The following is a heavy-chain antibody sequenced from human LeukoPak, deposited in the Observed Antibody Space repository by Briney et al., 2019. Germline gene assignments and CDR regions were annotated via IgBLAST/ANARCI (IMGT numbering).Heavy chain of an antibody. CDR1: GFTFSSYG. Sequence: GGSLRLSCAAYGFTFSSYGMHWVRQAPGKGLEWVAFIRYDGSNKYYADSVKGRFTISRDNSKNTLYLQMNRLRAEDTGVYYCAKPKEYMVRANDAFDIWGQGTMVTVSS. D-gene: IGHD3-10*01. J-gene: IGHJ3*02. CDR3: AKPKEYMVRANDAFDI. V-gene: IGHV3-30*02. CDR2: IRYDGSNK.